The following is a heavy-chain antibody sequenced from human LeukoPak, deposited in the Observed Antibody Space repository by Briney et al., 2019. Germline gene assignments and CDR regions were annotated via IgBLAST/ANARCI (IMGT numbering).Heavy chain of an antibody. J-gene: IGHJ4*02. CDR3: ARDLAVAGTQFDY. CDR2: ISYNGSNK. CDR1: RFTFSSYA. Sequence: SGGSLRLSCAASRFTFSSYAMHWVRQAPAKGLEWVAVISYNGSNKYYADSVKGRFTISRDNSKNTLYLQMNSLRAEDTAVYYCARDLAVAGTQFDYWGQGTLVTVSS. D-gene: IGHD6-19*01. V-gene: IGHV3-30*04.